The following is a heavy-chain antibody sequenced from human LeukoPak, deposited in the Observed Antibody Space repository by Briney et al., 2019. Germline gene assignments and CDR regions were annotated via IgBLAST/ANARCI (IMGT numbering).Heavy chain of an antibody. D-gene: IGHD6-13*01. CDR2: ISAYNGNT. CDR1: GYTFTSYG. CDR3: ARAKYSSITKLLWFDP. V-gene: IGHV1-18*01. J-gene: IGHJ5*02. Sequence: ASVKVSCKASGYTFTSYGISWVRQAPGQGLEWMGWISAYNGNTNYAQKLQGRVTMTTDTSTSTAYMELRSLRSDDTAVYYCARAKYSSITKLLWFDPWGQGTLVTVSS.